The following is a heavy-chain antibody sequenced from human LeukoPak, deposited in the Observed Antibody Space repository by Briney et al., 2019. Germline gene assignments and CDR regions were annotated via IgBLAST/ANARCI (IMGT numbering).Heavy chain of an antibody. J-gene: IGHJ4*02. CDR1: GFTFSSYA. CDR3: ARTYYYGSGSYYKGYLDY. CDR2: ISYDGSNK. V-gene: IGHV3-30-3*01. D-gene: IGHD3-10*01. Sequence: GRSLRLSCAAPGFTFSSYAMRWVRQAPGKGLEWVAVISYDGSNKYYADSVKGRFTISRDNSKNTLYLQMNSLRAEDTAVYYCARTYYYGSGSYYKGYLDYWGQGTLVTVSS.